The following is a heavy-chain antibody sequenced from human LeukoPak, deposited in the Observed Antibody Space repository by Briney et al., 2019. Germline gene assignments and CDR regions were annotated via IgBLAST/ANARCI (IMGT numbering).Heavy chain of an antibody. V-gene: IGHV3-30-3*01. CDR1: GFTFSSYA. CDR2: ISYDGSNK. Sequence: GGSLRLSCAASGFTFSSYAMHWVRQAPGKGLEWVAVISYDGSNKYYADSVKGRSTISRDNSKNTLYLQMNSLRAEDTAVYYCASRIAAAGHAFDIWGQGTMITVSS. D-gene: IGHD6-13*01. CDR3: ASRIAAAGHAFDI. J-gene: IGHJ3*02.